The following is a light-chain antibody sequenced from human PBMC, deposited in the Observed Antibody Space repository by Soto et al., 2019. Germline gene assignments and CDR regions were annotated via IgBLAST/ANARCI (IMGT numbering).Light chain of an antibody. CDR1: QTISSRY. J-gene: IGKJ1*01. CDR3: QQYNNWPRT. Sequence: EIVLTQSPGTLSLSPGERATLSCRTSQTISSRYLAWYQQKPGQAPRLLIFATSRRATDIPARFSGSGSGTEFTLTISSLQSEDFAVYYCQQYNNWPRTFGQGTKVDIK. CDR2: ATS. V-gene: IGKV3D-15*01.